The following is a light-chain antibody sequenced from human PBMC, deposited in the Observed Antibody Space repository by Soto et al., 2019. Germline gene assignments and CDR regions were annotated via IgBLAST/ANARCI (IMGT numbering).Light chain of an antibody. CDR3: QQSYSPPPVT. V-gene: IGKV1-39*01. Sequence: DIQMTQSPSSLSASVGDRVTITCRASQSISRFLNWYQQKPRKAPKLLIYAASSLQSGVPSRFSGSGSGTDFTLTISSLQPEDFATYYCQQSYSPPPVTFGQGTRLDI. CDR2: AAS. J-gene: IGKJ5*01. CDR1: QSISRF.